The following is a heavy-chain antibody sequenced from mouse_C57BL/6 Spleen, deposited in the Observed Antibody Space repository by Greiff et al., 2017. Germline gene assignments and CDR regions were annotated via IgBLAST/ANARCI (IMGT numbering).Heavy chain of an antibody. CDR1: GYTITDYY. CDR2: INPYNGGT. J-gene: IGHJ4*01. V-gene: IGHV1-19*01. D-gene: IGHD4-1*01. CDR3: ARSSGAMDY. Sequence: EVQLQESGPVLVKPGASVKMSCKASGYTITDYYMNWVKQSHVTSLEWIGVINPYNGGTSYNQKFKGKATLTVDEASSTAYLALNSLTSEDSAVYYGARSSGAMDYWGQGTSVTVSS.